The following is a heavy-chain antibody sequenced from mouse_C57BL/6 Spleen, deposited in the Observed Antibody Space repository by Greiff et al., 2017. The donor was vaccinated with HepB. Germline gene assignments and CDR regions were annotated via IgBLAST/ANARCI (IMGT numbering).Heavy chain of an antibody. CDR2: IYPGDGDT. D-gene: IGHD3-2*02. CDR1: GYAFSSSW. J-gene: IGHJ3*01. CDR3: ARSVDSSGGRFAY. Sequence: VQLQESGPELVKPGASVKISCKASGYAFSSSWMNWVKQRPGKGLEWIGRIYPGDGDTNYNGKFKGKATLTADKSSSTAYMQLSSLTSEDSAVYFCARSVDSSGGRFAYWGQGTLVTVSA. V-gene: IGHV1-82*01.